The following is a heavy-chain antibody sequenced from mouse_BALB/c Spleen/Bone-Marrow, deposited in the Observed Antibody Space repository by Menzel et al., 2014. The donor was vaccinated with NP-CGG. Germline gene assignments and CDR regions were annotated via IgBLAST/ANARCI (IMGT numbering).Heavy chain of an antibody. J-gene: IGHJ2*01. CDR2: IDPYSGTT. CDR1: GYSFTGYN. V-gene: IGHV1-39*01. CDR3: ARYGNYFDY. Sequence: VHLQQPGPDLEKPGASVKISCKASGYSFTGYNMNWVKQSNGKSLEWIGNIDPYSGTTNYNQKFKGKASLTVDKSSSTAYMQLKSLTSEDSAVYYCARYGNYFDYWGQGTTLTVSS. D-gene: IGHD2-1*01.